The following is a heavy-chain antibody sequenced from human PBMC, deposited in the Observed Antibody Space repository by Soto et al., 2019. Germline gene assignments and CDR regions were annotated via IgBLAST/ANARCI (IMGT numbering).Heavy chain of an antibody. Sequence: GESLKISCAASGFTFSSYAMSWVRQAPGKGLEWVSAISGSGGSKYYPDTVKGRFTISRHNSKKTLYLQMNSLRAEDTTVYYCANFGYCGGVCYYVYGAFEIWGQGTMVTVSS. CDR1: GFTFSSYA. J-gene: IGHJ3*02. CDR2: ISGSGGSK. CDR3: ANFGYCGGVCYYVYGAFEI. D-gene: IGHD2-21*02. V-gene: IGHV3-23*01.